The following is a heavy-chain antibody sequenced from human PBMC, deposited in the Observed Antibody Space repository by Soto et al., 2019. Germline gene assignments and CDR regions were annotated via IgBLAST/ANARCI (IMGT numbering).Heavy chain of an antibody. D-gene: IGHD1-1*01. J-gene: IGHJ5*02. CDR3: SITAHCGTAWWSDL. CDR1: GGSISSYY. CDR2: IYYSGST. Sequence: PSETLSLTCTVSGGSISSYYWSWIRQPPGKGLEWIGYIYYSGSTNYNPSLKSRVTISVDTSKNQFSLKLSSVTAADTAVYYCSITAHCGTAWWSDLSGQGTLLTVS. V-gene: IGHV4-59*01.